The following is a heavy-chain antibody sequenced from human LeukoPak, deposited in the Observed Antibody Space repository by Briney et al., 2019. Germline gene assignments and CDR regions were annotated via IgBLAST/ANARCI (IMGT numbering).Heavy chain of an antibody. CDR2: IYYSGST. D-gene: IGHD6-25*01. Sequence: SETLSLTCTVSGGSISSYYWSWIRQPPGKGLEWIGYIYYSGSTNYNPSLKSRVTISVDTSKNQFSLKLSSVTASATAVYYCARGAPSLRLLDWGQGTLVTVSS. CDR3: ARGAPSLRLLD. J-gene: IGHJ4*02. V-gene: IGHV4-59*01. CDR1: GGSISSYY.